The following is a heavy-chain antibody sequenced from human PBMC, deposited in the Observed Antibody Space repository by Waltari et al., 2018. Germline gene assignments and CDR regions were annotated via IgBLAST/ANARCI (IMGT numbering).Heavy chain of an antibody. V-gene: IGHV4-38-2*01. CDR1: GYSISSGYY. D-gene: IGHD2-21*01. CDR3: ARPCGGDCYSSSDAFDI. Sequence: QVQLQGSGPGLVKPSETLSLTCAVSGYSISSGYYWGWIRQPPGKGLEWIGSIYHSGSTYYNPSLKSRVTISVDTSKNQFSLKLSSVTAADTAVYYCARPCGGDCYSSSDAFDIWGQGTMVTVSS. J-gene: IGHJ3*02. CDR2: IYHSGST.